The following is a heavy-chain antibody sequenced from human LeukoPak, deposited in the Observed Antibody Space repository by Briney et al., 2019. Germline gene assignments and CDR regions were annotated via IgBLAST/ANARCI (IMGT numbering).Heavy chain of an antibody. J-gene: IGHJ4*02. CDR1: GFTFSNYA. CDR3: SNQPERYCSGGSCLPSTG. Sequence: GGSLRLSCDASGFTFSNYAMHWVRQAPGKGLEWVPGISGGGDSTYYADSVKGRFTISRDNSKNTLFVQMNSLSSEDTAVYYLSNQPERYCSGGSCLPSTGWGQGTLVTVSS. CDR2: ISGGGDST. D-gene: IGHD2-15*01. V-gene: IGHV3-23*01.